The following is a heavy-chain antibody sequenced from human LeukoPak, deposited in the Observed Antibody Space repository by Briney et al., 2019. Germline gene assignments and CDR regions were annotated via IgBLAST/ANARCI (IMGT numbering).Heavy chain of an antibody. Sequence: PSETLSLTCNVSGGSISSSNFYWSWIRQTAGTGLEWIGRIHSSGTTEYNASLRSRVTISGDTSKNQFSLSLTSVTAADTAIYYCARQGYAGKAEDYWGQGILVTVSS. V-gene: IGHV4-61*02. J-gene: IGHJ4*02. CDR3: ARQGYAGKAEDY. CDR2: IHSSGTT. D-gene: IGHD2-2*01. CDR1: GGSISSSNFY.